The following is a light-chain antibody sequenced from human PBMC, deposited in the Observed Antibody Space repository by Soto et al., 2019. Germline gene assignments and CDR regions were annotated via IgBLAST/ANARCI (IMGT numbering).Light chain of an antibody. CDR2: GAS. CDR1: QNVSTW. Sequence: DIQITQSPSSVSASVGDRVTVTCRASQNVSTWLTWYQQTPGKAPNLLIYGASTLQRGVPSRFSGSGSGTEFTLTISSLQPEDFAVYYCQQYGNSPITFGQGTRLEIK. J-gene: IGKJ5*01. V-gene: IGKV1-12*01. CDR3: QQYGNSPIT.